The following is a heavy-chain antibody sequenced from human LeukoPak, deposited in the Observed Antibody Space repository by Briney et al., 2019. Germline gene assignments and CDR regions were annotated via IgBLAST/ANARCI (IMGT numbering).Heavy chain of an antibody. D-gene: IGHD3-10*01. CDR2: INPSGGST. Sequence: ASVKVSCKASGYTFTSYAMHWVRQAPGQGLEWMGIINPSGGSTSYAQKFQDRVTMTRDTSTSTVYMELSSLRSEDTAVYYCAKDGSGSYYDSLGYFDYWGQGTLVTVSS. CDR3: AKDGSGSYYDSLGYFDY. CDR1: GYTFTSYA. J-gene: IGHJ4*02. V-gene: IGHV1-46*01.